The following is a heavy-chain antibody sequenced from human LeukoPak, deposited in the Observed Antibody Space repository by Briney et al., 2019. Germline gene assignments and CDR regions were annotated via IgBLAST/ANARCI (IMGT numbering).Heavy chain of an antibody. CDR1: GFTFSNYW. V-gene: IGHV3-7*03. CDR3: AKDAGRYSILTGWFES. Sequence: GGSLRLSCAASGFTFSNYWLTWVRQALGQGLEWVANIKQDGSEKHYVDSVKGRFTISRDNAKKSLYLQMNSLRPEDTALYFCAKDAGRYSILTGWFESWGQGTLVTVPS. CDR2: IKQDGSEK. J-gene: IGHJ5*01. D-gene: IGHD3-9*01.